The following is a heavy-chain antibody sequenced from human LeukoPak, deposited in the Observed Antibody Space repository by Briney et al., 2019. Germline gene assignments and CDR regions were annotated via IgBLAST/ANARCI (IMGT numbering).Heavy chain of an antibody. CDR1: GGSISSSSYY. J-gene: IGHJ4*02. V-gene: IGHV4-39*01. CDR3: ASLLFRTSVAVDY. Sequence: SETLSLTCTVSGGSISSSSYYWGWIRQPPGKGLEWIGSIYYSGSTYHNPSLKSRVTISVDTSKNQFSLKLSSVTAADTAVYYCASLLFRTSVAVDYWGQGTLVTVSS. D-gene: IGHD6-19*01. CDR2: IYYSGST.